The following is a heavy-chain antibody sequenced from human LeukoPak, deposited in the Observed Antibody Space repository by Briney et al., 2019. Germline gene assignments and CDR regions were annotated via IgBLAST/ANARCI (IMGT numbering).Heavy chain of an antibody. V-gene: IGHV3-30-3*01. D-gene: IGHD5-18*01. CDR1: GFTFSSYA. Sequence: GRSLRLSCAASGFTFSSYAMHWVRQAPGKGLEWVAVISYDGSNKYYADSVKGRFTISRDNSKNTLYLQVNSLRAEDTAVYYCARGREGYSYDDAFDIWGQGTMVTVSS. J-gene: IGHJ3*02. CDR3: ARGREGYSYDDAFDI. CDR2: ISYDGSNK.